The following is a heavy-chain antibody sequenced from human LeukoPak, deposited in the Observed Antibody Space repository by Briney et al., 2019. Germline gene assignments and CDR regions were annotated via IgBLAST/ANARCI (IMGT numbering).Heavy chain of an antibody. D-gene: IGHD2-2*01. CDR1: GYTFSAYY. CDR2: INPNSGGT. J-gene: IGHJ4*02. V-gene: IGHV1-2*02. CDR3: ASGTTDIVVVPATLRNYYFDY. Sequence: ASVKVSCKASGYTFSAYYMQWVRQAPGQGLEWMGWINPNSGGTNYAQKFQGRVTMTRDTSIGTAYMELSRLTSGDTAVYYCASGTTDIVVVPATLRNYYFDYWGQGTLVTVSS.